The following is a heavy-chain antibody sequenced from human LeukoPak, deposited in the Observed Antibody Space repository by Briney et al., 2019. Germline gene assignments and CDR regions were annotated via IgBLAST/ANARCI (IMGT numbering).Heavy chain of an antibody. V-gene: IGHV1-24*01. D-gene: IGHD3-9*01. J-gene: IGHJ4*02. CDR2: FDPEDGET. CDR3: ARDPRQYYDILTGHPYFDY. Sequence: ASVKVSCKVSGYTLTELSMHWVRQAPGKGLEWMGGFDPEDGETIYAQKFQGRVTMTEDTSTSTAYMELRSLRSDDTAVYYCARDPRQYYDILTGHPYFDYWGQGTLVTVSS. CDR1: GYTLTELS.